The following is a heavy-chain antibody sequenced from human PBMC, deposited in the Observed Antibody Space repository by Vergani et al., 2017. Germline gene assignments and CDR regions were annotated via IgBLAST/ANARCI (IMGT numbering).Heavy chain of an antibody. V-gene: IGHV1-69*13. CDR3: ARDSGSSSWYYDYYYGMDV. D-gene: IGHD6-13*01. J-gene: IGHJ6*02. CDR1: GGTFSSYA. Sequence: QVQLVQSGAEVKKPGSSVKVSCKASGGTFSSYAISWVRQAPGQGLEWMGRIIPIFGTASYAQKFQGRVTITADESTSTAYMELSSLRSEDTAVYYCARDSGSSSWYYDYYYGMDVWGQGTTVTVSS. CDR2: IIPIFGTA.